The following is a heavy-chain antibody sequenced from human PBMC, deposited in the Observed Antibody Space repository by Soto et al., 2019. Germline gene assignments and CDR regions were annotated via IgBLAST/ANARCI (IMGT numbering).Heavy chain of an antibody. J-gene: IGHJ4*02. CDR2: IYHSGST. V-gene: IGHV4-30-2*01. CDR1: GGSISSGGYS. D-gene: IGHD3-16*01. Sequence: QLQLQESGSGLVKPSQTLSLTCAVSGGSISSGGYSWSWIRQPPGKGLEWIGYIYHSGSTYYNPSLRCRVTISVDRSKNQFSLKLSSVTAADTAVYYCARVGDTYYFDYWGQGTLVTVSS. CDR3: ARVGDTYYFDY.